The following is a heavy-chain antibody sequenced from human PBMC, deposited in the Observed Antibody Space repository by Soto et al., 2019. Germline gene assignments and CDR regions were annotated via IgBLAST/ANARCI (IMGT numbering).Heavy chain of an antibody. CDR3: ARSSGSYPLHDAFDI. CDR2: IYSGGST. CDR1: GFTVSSNY. Sequence: EVQLVESGGGLIQPGGSLRLSCAASGFTVSSNYMSWVRQAPGKGLEWVSVIYSGGSTYYADSVKGRFTISRDNSKNTLYLQMNSLRAEDTAVYYCARSSGSYPLHDAFDIWGQGTMVTVSS. D-gene: IGHD1-26*01. V-gene: IGHV3-53*01. J-gene: IGHJ3*02.